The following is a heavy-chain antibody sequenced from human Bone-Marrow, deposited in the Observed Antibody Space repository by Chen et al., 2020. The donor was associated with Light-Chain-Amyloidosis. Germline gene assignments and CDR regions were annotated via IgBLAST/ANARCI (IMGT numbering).Heavy chain of an antibody. Sequence: EAQLVESGGGLVQPGGSLRLSCAASGFSLRSYWMHWVRQVPGKGLVWVSRINGDGGWTNYAGSVKGRVTISKDNAKNTLYLQMNYLSAEDTAVYYCAREKIAGPRQSDALDIWGQGTMVTVSS. CDR3: AREKIAGPRQSDALDI. V-gene: IGHV3-74*01. CDR1: GFSLRSYW. CDR2: INGDGGWT. D-gene: IGHD3-22*01. J-gene: IGHJ3*02.